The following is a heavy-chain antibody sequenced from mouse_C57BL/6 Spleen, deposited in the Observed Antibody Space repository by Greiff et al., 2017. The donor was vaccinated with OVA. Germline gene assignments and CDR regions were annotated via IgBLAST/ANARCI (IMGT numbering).Heavy chain of an antibody. CDR3: ARAEVIATVVASHYYAMDY. V-gene: IGHV1-72*01. CDR2: IDPNSGGT. J-gene: IGHJ4*01. Sequence: QVQLQQPGAELVKPGASVKLSCKASGYTFTSYWMHWVKQRPGRGLEWIGRIDPNSGGTKYNEKFKSKATLTVDKPSSTAYMQLSSLTSEDSAVYYCARAEVIATVVASHYYAMDYWGQGTSVTVSS. CDR1: GYTFTSYW. D-gene: IGHD1-1*01.